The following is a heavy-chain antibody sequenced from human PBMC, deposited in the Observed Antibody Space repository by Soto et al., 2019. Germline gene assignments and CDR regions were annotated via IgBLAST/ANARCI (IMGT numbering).Heavy chain of an antibody. D-gene: IGHD3-3*01. CDR1: GGSFSGYY. J-gene: IGHJ6*02. CDR2: INHSGST. Sequence: PETLSLTCAVYGGSFSGYYWSWIRQPPGKGLEWIGEINHSGSTNYNPSLKSRVTISVDTSKNQFSLKLSSVTAADTAVYYCERALYDFWSGYSIDMDVWGQGTTVTVSS. CDR3: ERALYDFWSGYSIDMDV. V-gene: IGHV4-34*01.